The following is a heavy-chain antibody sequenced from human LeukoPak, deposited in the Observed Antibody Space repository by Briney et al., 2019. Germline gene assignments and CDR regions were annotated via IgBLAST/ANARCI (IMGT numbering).Heavy chain of an antibody. CDR1: GGSISSYY. V-gene: IGHV4-59*12. Sequence: PSETLSLTCSVSGGSISSYYWSWIRQPPGKGLEWIGYIYYSGSTYYNPSLKSRVTISVDRSKNQFSLKLSSVTAADTAVYYCARDRRIYYDFWSGHPYYMDVWGKGTTVTVSS. CDR3: ARDRRIYYDFWSGHPYYMDV. J-gene: IGHJ6*03. D-gene: IGHD3-3*01. CDR2: IYYSGST.